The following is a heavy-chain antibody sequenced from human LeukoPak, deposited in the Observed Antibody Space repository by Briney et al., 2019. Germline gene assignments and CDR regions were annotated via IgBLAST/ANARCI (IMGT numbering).Heavy chain of an antibody. Sequence: SETLSLTCTVSGGSIRNYYWIWIRQSPGKGLEWIGYVYYSGITDYNPSLKSRVTMSVDKSQNQVSLKMTSVTAADTAVYYCARAPAYCGGDCFYEYYYYYGMDVWGQGTTVTVSS. D-gene: IGHD2-21*02. V-gene: IGHV4-59*01. CDR1: GGSIRNYY. CDR3: ARAPAYCGGDCFYEYYYYYGMDV. J-gene: IGHJ6*02. CDR2: VYYSGIT.